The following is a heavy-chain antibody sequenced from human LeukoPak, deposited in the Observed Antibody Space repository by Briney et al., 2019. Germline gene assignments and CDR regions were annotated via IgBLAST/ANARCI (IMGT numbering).Heavy chain of an antibody. D-gene: IGHD3-10*01. V-gene: IGHV3-23*01. Sequence: GGSLRLSCAASGFTFSSYAMSWVRQAPGKGLEWVSAISGSGGSTYYADSVKGRFTISRDNPKNTLYLQMNSLRAEDTAVYYCAKDNDPPGIYYYYGMDVWGQGTTVTVSS. CDR1: GFTFSSYA. J-gene: IGHJ6*02. CDR2: ISGSGGST. CDR3: AKDNDPPGIYYYYGMDV.